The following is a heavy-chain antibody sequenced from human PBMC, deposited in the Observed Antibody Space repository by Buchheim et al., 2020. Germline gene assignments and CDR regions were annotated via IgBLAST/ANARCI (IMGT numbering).Heavy chain of an antibody. Sequence: EVQLVESGGGLVKPGGSLTLSCAASGFTFSHAWMSWVRQAPGKGLEWVGRVISKTDGGTIDYTAPVKGRFTISRDDSKNTLYLQMNSLKIEETAVYYCTTYDDWGQGTL. J-gene: IGHJ4*02. CDR2: VISKTDGGTI. V-gene: IGHV3-15*01. CDR1: GFTFSHAW. CDR3: TTYDD.